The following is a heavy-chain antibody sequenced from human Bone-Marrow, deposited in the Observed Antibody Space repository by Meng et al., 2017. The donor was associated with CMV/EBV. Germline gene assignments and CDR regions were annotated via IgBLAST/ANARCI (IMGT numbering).Heavy chain of an antibody. CDR2: IRYDGSNK. J-gene: IGHJ3*02. Sequence: GESLKISCAASGFTFSSYGMHWVRQAPGKGLEWVAFIRYDGSNKYYADYVKGRFTISRDNSKNTLYLQMNSLRAEDTAVYYCAKGGWDIVVVPAAIGHDAFDIWGQGTMVTVSS. CDR1: GFTFSSYG. V-gene: IGHV3-30*02. CDR3: AKGGWDIVVVPAAIGHDAFDI. D-gene: IGHD2-2*02.